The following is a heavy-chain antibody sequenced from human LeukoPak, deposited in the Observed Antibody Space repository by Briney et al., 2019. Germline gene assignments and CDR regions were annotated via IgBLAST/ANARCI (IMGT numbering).Heavy chain of an antibody. D-gene: IGHD6-13*01. J-gene: IGHJ6*03. Sequence: PSETLSLTCTVSSGSINSYYWTWIRQPAGKGLEWLGRVYTSGSPNYNPSLKGRVTMSLDTSKNQFSLKLRSVTAADTAVYYCARDYSSSWYGTSYYYYMDVWGKGTTVTVSS. CDR1: SGSINSYY. V-gene: IGHV4-4*07. CDR2: VYTSGSP. CDR3: ARDYSSSWYGTSYYYYMDV.